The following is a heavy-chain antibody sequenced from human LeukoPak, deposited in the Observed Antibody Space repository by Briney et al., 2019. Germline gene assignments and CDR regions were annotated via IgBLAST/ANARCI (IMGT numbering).Heavy chain of an antibody. CDR3: ARDAPTVGATGYNWFDP. J-gene: IGHJ5*02. V-gene: IGHV1-8*01. CDR1: GYTFNSYD. Sequence: GASVKVSCKASGYTFNSYDINWVRQATGQGLEWMGWMNPNSGNTGYAQKFQGRVTMTRNTSISTAYMELSRLRSDDTAVYYCARDAPTVGATGYNWFDPWGQGTLVTVSS. CDR2: MNPNSGNT. D-gene: IGHD1-26*01.